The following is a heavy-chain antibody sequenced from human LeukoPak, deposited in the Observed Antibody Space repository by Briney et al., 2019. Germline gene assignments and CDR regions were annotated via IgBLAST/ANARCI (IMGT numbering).Heavy chain of an antibody. Sequence: SQTLSLTCTVSGDSISNGGSISNGGHYWSWIRQFPGKGLEWIGYIYHSGNTYYNPSLESRVTISVDTSENRFSLKLNSVIAADTAIYYCARDTRIEWLRFLDYWGQGILVTVSS. CDR2: IYHSGNT. D-gene: IGHD5-12*01. V-gene: IGHV4-31*03. CDR1: GDSISNGGSISNGGHY. CDR3: ARDTRIEWLRFLDY. J-gene: IGHJ4*02.